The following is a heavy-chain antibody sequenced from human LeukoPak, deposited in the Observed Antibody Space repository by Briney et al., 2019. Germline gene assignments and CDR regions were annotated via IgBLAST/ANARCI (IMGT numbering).Heavy chain of an antibody. J-gene: IGHJ3*02. Sequence: SVKISCKASVGTFSSYAISWVRQAPGQGLEWMGGIIPIFGTANYAQKFQGRVTITADESTSTAYMELSSLRSEDTAVYYCARSRYFDWLRDFDIWGQGTMVTVSS. CDR1: VGTFSSYA. D-gene: IGHD3-9*01. CDR3: ARSRYFDWLRDFDI. V-gene: IGHV1-69*01. CDR2: IIPIFGTA.